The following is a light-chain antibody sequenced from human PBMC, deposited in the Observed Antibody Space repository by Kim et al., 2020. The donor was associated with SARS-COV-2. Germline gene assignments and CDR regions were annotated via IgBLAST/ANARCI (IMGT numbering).Light chain of an antibody. CDR2: GAS. CDR3: QQYDNWPQT. Sequence: VSPGERATLPCRARQSVSSNLAWYQQKPRQAPRLLIYGASTTATGIPARFSGGGSGTEFTLTISSLQSEDFAVYYCQQYDNWPQTFGQGTKVDIK. CDR1: QSVSSN. J-gene: IGKJ1*01. V-gene: IGKV3-15*01.